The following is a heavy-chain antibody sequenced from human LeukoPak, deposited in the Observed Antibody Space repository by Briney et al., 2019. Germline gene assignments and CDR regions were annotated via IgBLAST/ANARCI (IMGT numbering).Heavy chain of an antibody. Sequence: ASVKVSCKASGYTFTSYAMHWVRQAPGQRLEWMGWINAGNGNTKYSQKFQGRVTITRDTSASTAYMELSSLRSEDTAVYYCARDIWFGELPDYWGQGTLATVSS. CDR2: INAGNGNT. CDR3: ARDIWFGELPDY. D-gene: IGHD3-10*01. V-gene: IGHV1-3*01. J-gene: IGHJ4*02. CDR1: GYTFTSYA.